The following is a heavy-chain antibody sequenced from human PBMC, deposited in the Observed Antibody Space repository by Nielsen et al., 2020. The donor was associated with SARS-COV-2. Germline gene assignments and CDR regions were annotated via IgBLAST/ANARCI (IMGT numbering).Heavy chain of an antibody. V-gene: IGHV3-33*01. Sequence: GGSLRLSCAASGVTFSNDGMHWVRQAPGRGLEWVAVIWYDGSKKYYADSVKGRFTISRDNSKNTLFLQMNSLRAEDTALYYCVRGYCSETKCQARYFNSWGQGTLVTVSS. D-gene: IGHD2-15*01. CDR1: GVTFSNDG. CDR2: IWYDGSKK. CDR3: VRGYCSETKCQARYFNS. J-gene: IGHJ4*02.